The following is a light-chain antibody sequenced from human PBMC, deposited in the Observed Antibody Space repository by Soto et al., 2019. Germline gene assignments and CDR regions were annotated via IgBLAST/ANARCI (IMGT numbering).Light chain of an antibody. Sequence: QSVLTQPASVSGSPGQSITISCTGTSSDVGGYNYVSWYQQHPGKAPKLMIYDVSNRPSGVSNRFSGSKSANTASLTISGLQAEDEADYYCSSYTSSSLLLFGGGTKLTVL. CDR1: SSDVGGYNY. CDR2: DVS. J-gene: IGLJ2*01. V-gene: IGLV2-14*03. CDR3: SSYTSSSLLL.